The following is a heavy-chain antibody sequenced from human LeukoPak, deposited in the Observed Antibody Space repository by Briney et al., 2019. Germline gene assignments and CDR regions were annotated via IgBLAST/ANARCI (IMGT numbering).Heavy chain of an antibody. D-gene: IGHD2-15*01. J-gene: IGHJ5*02. CDR1: GGSISSYY. V-gene: IGHV4-59*01. Sequence: SETLSLTCTVSGGSISSYYWSWIRQPPGKGLEWIGYIYYSGSTNYNPSLKSRVTISVDTSKNQSSLKLSSVTAADTAVYYCARADCSGGSCYGLSWFDPWGQGTLVTVSS. CDR3: ARADCSGGSCYGLSWFDP. CDR2: IYYSGST.